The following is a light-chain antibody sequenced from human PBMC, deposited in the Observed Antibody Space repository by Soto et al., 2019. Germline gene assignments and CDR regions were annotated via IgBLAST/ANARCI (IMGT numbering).Light chain of an antibody. V-gene: IGKV3-15*01. J-gene: IGKJ1*01. Sequence: ETVMTQSPATLSVSPGERATLSCRASQSVISNLTWYQQKPGQAPRLLIYAASTRATGTPARFSGSGSGTDFTLTISSLQPEDFATYFCQKLNAYPPWTFGQGTKVDI. CDR2: AAS. CDR3: QKLNAYPPWT. CDR1: QSVISN.